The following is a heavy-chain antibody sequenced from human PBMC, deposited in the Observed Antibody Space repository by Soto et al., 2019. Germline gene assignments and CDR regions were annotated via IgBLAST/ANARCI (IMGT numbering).Heavy chain of an antibody. CDR1: GGTFSSYA. CDR2: IIPIFGTA. J-gene: IGHJ4*02. V-gene: IGHV1-69*13. Sequence: SSVKVSCKASGGTFSSYAISWVRQAPGQGLEWMGGIIPIFGTANYAQKFQGRVTITADESTSTAYMELSSLRSEDTAVYYCARVPTYYYDSSGYPDYWGQGTLVTVS. CDR3: ARVPTYYYDSSGYPDY. D-gene: IGHD3-22*01.